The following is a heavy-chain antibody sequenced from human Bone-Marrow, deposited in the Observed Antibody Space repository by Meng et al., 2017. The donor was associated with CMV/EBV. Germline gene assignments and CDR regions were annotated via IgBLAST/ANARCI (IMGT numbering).Heavy chain of an antibody. D-gene: IGHD2-2*01. CDR3: ARDPIIVVVPAVTRYYGMDV. CDR1: GYTFTGYY. CDR2: INPNSGGT. V-gene: IGHV1-2*02. J-gene: IGHJ6*02. Sequence: ASVKVSCKASGYTFTGYYMHWVRQAPGQGLEWMGWINPNSGGTNYAQKLQGRVTMTTDTSTSTAYMELRSLRSDDTAVYYCARDPIIVVVPAVTRYYGMDVWGQGTTVTVSS.